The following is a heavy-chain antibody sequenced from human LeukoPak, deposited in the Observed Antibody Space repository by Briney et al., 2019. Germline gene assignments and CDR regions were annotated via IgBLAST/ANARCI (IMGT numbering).Heavy chain of an antibody. Sequence: SETLSLTCTVSGGSISSSSYYWGWIRQPPGQGLEWIGSIYYSGSTYYNPSLKSRVTISVDTSKNQFSLKLSSVTAADTAVYYCARQGIVVVVAATRGAFDIWGQGTMVTVSS. D-gene: IGHD2-15*01. CDR1: GGSISSSSYY. J-gene: IGHJ3*02. V-gene: IGHV4-39*01. CDR3: ARQGIVVVVAATRGAFDI. CDR2: IYYSGST.